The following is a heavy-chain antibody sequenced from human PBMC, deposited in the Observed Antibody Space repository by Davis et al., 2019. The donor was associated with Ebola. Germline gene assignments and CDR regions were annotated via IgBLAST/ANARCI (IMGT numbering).Heavy chain of an antibody. CDR3: ARDLTVNDGKYIDS. CDR2: IRYDEGVK. CDR1: GFSFRKYG. D-gene: IGHD3-9*01. Sequence: PGGSLRLSCVAAGFSFRKYGMHWVRQAPGKGLEWVAYIRYDEGVKSHADSVKGRFTISRDNSKDTLYLQMNSLRAEDTAVYYCARDLTVNDGKYIDSWGQGTLVTVSS. J-gene: IGHJ4*02. V-gene: IGHV3-30*02.